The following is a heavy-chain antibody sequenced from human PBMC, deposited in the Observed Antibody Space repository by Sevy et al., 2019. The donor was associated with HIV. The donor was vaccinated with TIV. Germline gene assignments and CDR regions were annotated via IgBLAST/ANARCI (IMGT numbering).Heavy chain of an antibody. V-gene: IGHV3-30-3*01. Sequence: GGSLRLSCAASGFSFNSYAMHWVRQAPGKGLEWVAVISYDGSKKYYAESVKGRLTISRDNSKNTLYLQMNSLRAEDTAVYYCARYDGRAIVGSTCNAFDIWGQGTMVTVSS. CDR1: GFSFNSYA. CDR2: ISYDGSKK. J-gene: IGHJ3*02. CDR3: ARYDGRAIVGSTCNAFDI. D-gene: IGHD1-26*01.